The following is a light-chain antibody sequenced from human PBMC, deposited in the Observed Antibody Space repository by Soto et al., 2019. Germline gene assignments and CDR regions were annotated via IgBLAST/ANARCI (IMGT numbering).Light chain of an antibody. CDR1: RSSIRS. CDR2: CTS. CDR3: QQYHNRHSWT. Sequence: HSSAPLSSVLGHSATLSCTASRSSIRSLAWWQMQPARPPRLLMFCTSTRATGIAARFSGSGSGTDVSLTISSRQSEDFAVSFYQQYHNRHSWTFGQGTKVDIK. V-gene: IGKV3-15*01. J-gene: IGKJ1*01.